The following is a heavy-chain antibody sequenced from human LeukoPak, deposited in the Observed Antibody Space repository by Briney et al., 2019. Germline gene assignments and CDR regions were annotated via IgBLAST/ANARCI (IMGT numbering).Heavy chain of an antibody. D-gene: IGHD4-23*01. V-gene: IGHV3-48*03. CDR3: ARDYGGSSPFDY. Sequence: PGGSLRLPCAASGFTFSSYEMNWVRQAPGKGLEWVSYISTSGSTIYYADSVKGRFTISRDNAKNSLYPQMNSLRAEDTAVYYCARDYGGSSPFDYWGQGTLVTVSS. J-gene: IGHJ4*02. CDR2: ISTSGSTI. CDR1: GFTFSSYE.